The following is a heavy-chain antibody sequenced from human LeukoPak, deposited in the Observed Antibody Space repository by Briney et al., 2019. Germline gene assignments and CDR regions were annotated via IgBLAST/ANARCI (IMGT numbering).Heavy chain of an antibody. CDR3: AKSSIMFAAGRLGSIDF. J-gene: IGHJ4*02. CDR2: IWRDGSHR. CDR1: GFAFNDFA. D-gene: IGHD1-26*01. Sequence: PGGSLRLSCAASGFAFNDFAMYWVRQAPGKGLDWVAVIWRDGSHRYYAHSIKGRFIISRDNSKNTLYLQMSSLRAEDTAVYYCAKSSIMFAAGRLGSIDFWGQGTLVTVSS. V-gene: IGHV3-33*06.